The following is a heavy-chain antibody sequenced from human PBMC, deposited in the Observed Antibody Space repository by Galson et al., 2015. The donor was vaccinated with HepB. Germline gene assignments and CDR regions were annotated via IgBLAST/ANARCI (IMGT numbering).Heavy chain of an antibody. Sequence: SLRLSCAASGFTFSSYGMHWVRQAPGKGLVWVSRISTDGSTTGYAESVKGRFTISRDNARNTLYLQANSLRAEDTAVYYCAREMATPALGYWGQGTLVTVSS. J-gene: IGHJ4*02. CDR2: ISTDGSTT. CDR1: GFTFSSYG. V-gene: IGHV3-74*01. CDR3: AREMATPALGY. D-gene: IGHD5-24*01.